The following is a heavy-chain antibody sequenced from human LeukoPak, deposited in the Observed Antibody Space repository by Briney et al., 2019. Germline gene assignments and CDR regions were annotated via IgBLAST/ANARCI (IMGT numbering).Heavy chain of an antibody. CDR2: ISGSGGST. V-gene: IGHV3-23*01. D-gene: IGHD4-17*01. CDR3: AKRGDHGDYYFDY. CDR1: GFTFSSYA. J-gene: IGHJ4*02. Sequence: GGSLGLSCAASGFTFSSYAMSWVRQAPGKGLEWVSAISGSGGSTYYADSVKGRFTISRDNSKNTLYLQMNSLRAEDTAVYYCAKRGDHGDYYFDYWGQGTLVTVSS.